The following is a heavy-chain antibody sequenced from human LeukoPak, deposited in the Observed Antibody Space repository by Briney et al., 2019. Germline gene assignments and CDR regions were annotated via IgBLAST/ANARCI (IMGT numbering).Heavy chain of an antibody. J-gene: IGHJ4*02. CDR1: GGSISSSSYY. V-gene: IGHV4-61*05. CDR2: IYYSGST. D-gene: IGHD1-26*01. Sequence: PSETLSLTCTVSGGSISSSSYYWGWIRQPPGKGLEWIGYIYYSGSTNYNPSLKSRVTISVDTSKNQFSLKLSSVTAADTAVYYCASISYGYFDYWGQGTLVTVSS. CDR3: ASISYGYFDY.